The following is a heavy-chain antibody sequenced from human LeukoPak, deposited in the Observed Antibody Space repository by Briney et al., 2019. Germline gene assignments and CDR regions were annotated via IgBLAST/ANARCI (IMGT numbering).Heavy chain of an antibody. CDR3: ATGGASLFLDAFDI. D-gene: IGHD2-21*01. CDR1: GFTFSSYE. V-gene: IGHV3-30*03. J-gene: IGHJ3*02. CDR2: ISYDGSNK. Sequence: GGSLRLSCAASGFTFSSYEMNWVRQAPGKGLEWVAVISYDGSNKFYADSVKGRFTISRDNSKNTLYLQMNSLRAEDTAVYYCATGGASLFLDAFDIWGQGTMVTVSS.